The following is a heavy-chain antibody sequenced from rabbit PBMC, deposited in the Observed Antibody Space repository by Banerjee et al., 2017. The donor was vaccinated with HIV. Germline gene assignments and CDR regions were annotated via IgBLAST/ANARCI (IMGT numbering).Heavy chain of an antibody. Sequence: QLEESAGGLVQPGGSLKLSCKASGFTLSRYYMNWVRQAPGKGLEWIGYIDPVFGITYYANWVNGRFSISRENAQNTLFLQLNSLTAADTATYFCVREVAAKFNLWGQGTLVTVS. CDR1: GFTLSRYY. CDR2: IDPVFGIT. CDR3: VREVAAKFNL. V-gene: IGHV1S7*01. J-gene: IGHJ4*01. D-gene: IGHD4-1*01.